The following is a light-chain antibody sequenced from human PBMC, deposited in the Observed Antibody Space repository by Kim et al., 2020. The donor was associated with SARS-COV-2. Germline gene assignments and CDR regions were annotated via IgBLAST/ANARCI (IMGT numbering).Light chain of an antibody. CDR1: QSINSY. J-gene: IGKJ1*01. CDR3: QQSYLTPRT. Sequence: ASVGDRVTITCRASQSINSYLNWYQQKPGKAPKLLIYTASSLQSGVPSRFSGSGSGTDFTLTISSLQLEDFATYYCQQSYLTPRTFGQGTKVDIK. V-gene: IGKV1-39*01. CDR2: TAS.